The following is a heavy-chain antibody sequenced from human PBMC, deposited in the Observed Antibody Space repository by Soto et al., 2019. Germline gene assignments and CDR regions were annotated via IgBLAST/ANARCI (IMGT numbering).Heavy chain of an antibody. D-gene: IGHD5-12*01. Sequence: QVQLVQSGAEVKKPGSSVKVSCKASGGAFSDYAFSWVRQAPGQGLEWLGGIMPIFRAPDYAQKFQGRVTITADKFTSPAYMEMKSLRSEDTAVYYCARWFKGPDIVNYCYCIDVWGQGTTGTVS. J-gene: IGHJ6*02. CDR2: IMPIFRAP. CDR3: ARWFKGPDIVNYCYCIDV. CDR1: GGAFSDYA. V-gene: IGHV1-69*14.